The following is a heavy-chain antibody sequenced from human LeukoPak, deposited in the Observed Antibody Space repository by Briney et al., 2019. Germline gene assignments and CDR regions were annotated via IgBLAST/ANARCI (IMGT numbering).Heavy chain of an antibody. CDR3: ARAYGYTGGCQGY. J-gene: IGHJ4*02. CDR2: INSDGSYT. CDR1: GFTFSSYW. V-gene: IGHV3-74*01. D-gene: IGHD6-19*01. Sequence: GGSLRLSCAASGFTFSSYWMHWVRQAPGKGLEWVSRINSDGSYTTSADSVKGRFTISRDNAKSTVYLQMNSLRDDDTAVYYCARAYGYTGGCQGYWGQGTLVTVSS.